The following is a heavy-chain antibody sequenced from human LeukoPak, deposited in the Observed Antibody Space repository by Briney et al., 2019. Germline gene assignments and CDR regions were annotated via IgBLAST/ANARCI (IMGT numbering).Heavy chain of an antibody. J-gene: IGHJ5*02. Sequence: SVKVSCKASGGTFSSYTISWVGQAPGQGLEWMGRIIPILGIANYAQKFQGRVTITADKSTSTAYMELSSLRSEDTAVYYCARGHHRYCSSTSCPNWFDPWGQGTLVTVSS. D-gene: IGHD2-2*01. CDR2: IIPILGIA. CDR1: GGTFSSYT. CDR3: ARGHHRYCSSTSCPNWFDP. V-gene: IGHV1-69*02.